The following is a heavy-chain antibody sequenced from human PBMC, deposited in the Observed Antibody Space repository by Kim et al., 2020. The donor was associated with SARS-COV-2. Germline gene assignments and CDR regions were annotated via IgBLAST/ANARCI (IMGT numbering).Heavy chain of an antibody. V-gene: IGHV4-34*01. D-gene: IGHD3-10*01. CDR1: GGSFSGYY. CDR2: INHSGST. J-gene: IGHJ2*01. CDR3: ARGRPITMVRGVQSSGRYFDL. Sequence: SETLSLTCAVYGGSFSGYYWSWIRQPPGKGLEWIGEINHSGSTNYNPSLKSRVTISVDTSKNQFSLKLSSVTAADTAVYYCARGRPITMVRGVQSSGRYFDLWGRGTLVTVSS.